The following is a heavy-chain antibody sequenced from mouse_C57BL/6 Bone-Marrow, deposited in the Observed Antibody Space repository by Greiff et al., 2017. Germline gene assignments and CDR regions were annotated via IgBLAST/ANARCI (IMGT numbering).Heavy chain of an antibody. D-gene: IGHD1-1*01. CDR3: AKNAFYYYGTYFGV. V-gene: IGHV2-5*01. CDR1: GFSLTSYG. CDR2: KWRGGST. Sequence: VQLQESGPGLVQPSQSLSITCTVSGFSLTSYGVHWVRQSPGKGLEWLGVKWRGGSTDYNAAFMSRLSITKDNSKSQVFFKMNSLQADDTAIYYCAKNAFYYYGTYFGVWGTGTTVTVSS. J-gene: IGHJ1*03.